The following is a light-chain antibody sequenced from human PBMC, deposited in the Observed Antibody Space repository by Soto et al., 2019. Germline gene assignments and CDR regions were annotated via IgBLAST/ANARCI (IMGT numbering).Light chain of an antibody. CDR3: SSYTTSNTRQIV. V-gene: IGLV2-14*03. J-gene: IGLJ1*01. Sequence: QSVLTQPASVSGSPGQSITISCTGTSSDVGGYNYVSWYQHHPGKAPKLIIFDVSNRPSGVSNPFSGSKSGNTASLTISALQPEDEADYYCSSYTTSNTRQIVFGTGTKVTDL. CDR1: SSDVGGYNY. CDR2: DVS.